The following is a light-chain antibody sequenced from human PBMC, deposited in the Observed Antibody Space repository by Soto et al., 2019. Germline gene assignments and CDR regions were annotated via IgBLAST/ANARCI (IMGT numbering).Light chain of an antibody. CDR2: DAS. CDR3: QQYKSYSWT. J-gene: IGKJ1*01. CDR1: QSISSW. V-gene: IGKV1-5*01. Sequence: IQMTQSPSTLSAYVGDRVTIACRASQSISSWLAWYQQKPGKAPKLLIYDASSLESGVPSRFRGSGSGTEFTRTISSLQPDDFATYSCQQYKSYSWTFGQGTKVEIK.